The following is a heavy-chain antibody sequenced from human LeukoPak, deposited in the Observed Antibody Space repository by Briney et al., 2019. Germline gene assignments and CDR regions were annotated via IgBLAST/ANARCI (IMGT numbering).Heavy chain of an antibody. D-gene: IGHD6-13*01. CDR1: GSSISNYY. Sequence: SETLSLTCIVSGSSISNYYWSWIRQPAGKGLEWIGRIYTSGSTNYNPSLKSRVTISVDKSKNQFSLRLTSVTVADTAVYYCARDRGIATTQPFDFWGQGTLVTVSS. CDR3: ARDRGIATTQPFDF. CDR2: IYTSGST. V-gene: IGHV4-4*07. J-gene: IGHJ4*02.